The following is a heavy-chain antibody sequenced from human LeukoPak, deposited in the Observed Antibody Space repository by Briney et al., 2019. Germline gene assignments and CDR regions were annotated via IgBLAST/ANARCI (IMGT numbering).Heavy chain of an antibody. Sequence: PSETPSLTCAVSGGSIKSSSYYWAWVRQPPGKGLEWIGTIYYNGATQYNPSLRGRLTLGIDTSNDQSSLKVTSVTAADTAFYYCATEGLTVVAKGYWGQGTLVTVSS. V-gene: IGHV4-39*07. J-gene: IGHJ4*02. CDR1: GGSIKSSSYY. CDR3: ATEGLTVVAKGY. D-gene: IGHD2-15*01. CDR2: IYYNGAT.